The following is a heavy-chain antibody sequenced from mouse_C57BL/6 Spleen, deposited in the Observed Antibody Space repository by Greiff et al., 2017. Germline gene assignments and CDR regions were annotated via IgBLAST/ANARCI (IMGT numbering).Heavy chain of an antibody. CDR1: GYAFTNYL. CDR3: ARSAYYGSSPFDY. Sequence: QVQLQQSGAELVRPGTSVKVSCKASGYAFTNYLIEWVKQRPGKGLEWIGVINPGSGGTNYNEKFKGKATLTADKASSTAYMQLSSLTSEDSAVYFCARSAYYGSSPFDYWGQGTTLTVSS. J-gene: IGHJ2*01. V-gene: IGHV1-54*01. CDR2: INPGSGGT. D-gene: IGHD1-1*01.